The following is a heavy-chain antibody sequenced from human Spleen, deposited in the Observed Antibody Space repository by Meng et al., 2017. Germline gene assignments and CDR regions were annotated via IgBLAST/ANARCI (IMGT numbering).Heavy chain of an antibody. CDR3: AREKVGAKDY. CDR1: GYTFTTYY. Sequence: GDSLKISCKASGYTFTTYYLHWVRQAPGQGLEWMGWINPNSGGTNFAQKFQGRVAMTRDTSISTAYMDLSRLRSDDTAIYYCAREKVGAKDYWGHGTQVTVSS. CDR2: INPNSGGT. J-gene: IGHJ4*01. D-gene: IGHD1-26*01. V-gene: IGHV1-2*02.